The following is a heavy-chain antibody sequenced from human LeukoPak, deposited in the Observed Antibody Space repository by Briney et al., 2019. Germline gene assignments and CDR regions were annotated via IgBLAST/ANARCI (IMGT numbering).Heavy chain of an antibody. CDR2: IYYSGST. J-gene: IGHJ4*02. V-gene: IGHV4-59*01. CDR1: GGSISSYY. D-gene: IGHD3-9*01. CDR3: ARSGYFDWLFDY. Sequence: SETLSLTCTDSGGSISSYYWSWIRQPPGKGLEWIGYIYYSGSTNYNPSLKSRVTISVDTSKNQFSLKLSSVTAADTAVYYCARSGYFDWLFDYWGQGTLVTVSS.